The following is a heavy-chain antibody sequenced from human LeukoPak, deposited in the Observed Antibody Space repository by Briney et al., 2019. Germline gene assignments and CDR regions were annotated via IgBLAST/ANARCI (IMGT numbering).Heavy chain of an antibody. CDR1: GGSSSGYY. J-gene: IGHJ4*02. CDR3: ARGRWIQLWLRNYYFDY. CDR2: INHSGST. V-gene: IGHV4-34*01. D-gene: IGHD5-18*01. Sequence: SETLSLTCAVYGGSSSGYYWSWIRQPPGKGLEWIGEINHSGSTNYNPSLKSRVTISVDTSKNQFSLKLSSVTAADTAVYYCARGRWIQLWLRNYYFDYWGQGTLVTVSS.